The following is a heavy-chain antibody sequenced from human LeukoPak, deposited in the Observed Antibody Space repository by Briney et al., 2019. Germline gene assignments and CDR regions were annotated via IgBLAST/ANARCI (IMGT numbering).Heavy chain of an antibody. J-gene: IGHJ4*02. CDR3: AKGVWMATRTSADY. CDR1: GFTFSSYG. V-gene: IGHV3-30*18. CDR2: ISNDGSNK. Sequence: GRSLRLSCAASGFTFSSYGMHWVRQAPGKGQEWVAVISNDGSNKYYADSVKGRFTISRDNSKNTLYLQMNSLRAEDTAVYYCAKGVWMATRTSADYWGQGTLVTVSS. D-gene: IGHD5-24*01.